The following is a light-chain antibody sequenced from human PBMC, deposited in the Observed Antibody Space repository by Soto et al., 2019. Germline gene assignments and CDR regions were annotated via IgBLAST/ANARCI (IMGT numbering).Light chain of an antibody. CDR2: GAS. CDR3: QQYGSSPRS. Sequence: EIVLTQSPGTLSLSPGERATLSCRASQSVSSTYLAWYQHKLGQAPRLLIYGASSKASGIPDRFSGSGSGTDFTFTISRLEPEDFAVYYCQQYGSSPRSFGQGTKVEVK. V-gene: IGKV3-20*01. CDR1: QSVSSTY. J-gene: IGKJ1*01.